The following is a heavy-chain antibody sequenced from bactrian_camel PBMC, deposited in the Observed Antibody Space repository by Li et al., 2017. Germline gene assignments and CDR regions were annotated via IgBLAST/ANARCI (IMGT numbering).Heavy chain of an antibody. J-gene: IGHJ6*01. CDR1: GFTFSVYW. CDR2: VNTDGGIT. V-gene: IGHV3S1*01. Sequence: VQLVESGGALVQPGGSLRLSCAASGFTFSVYWMYWVRQAPGKGLEWVSAVNTDGGITYYADSLKGRFTIFRDNAKNTVHLQMNSLTPEDTAVYYCVRDGADFRVVVTGTTFGYWGQGTQVTVS. D-gene: IGHD2*01. CDR3: VRDGADFRVVVTGTTFGY.